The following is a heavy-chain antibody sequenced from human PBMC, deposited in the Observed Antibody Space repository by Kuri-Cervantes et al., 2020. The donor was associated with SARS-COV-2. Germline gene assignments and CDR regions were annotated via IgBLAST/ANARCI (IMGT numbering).Heavy chain of an antibody. D-gene: IGHD5-18*01. Sequence: GESLKISCAASGFTFSSYAMHWVRQAPGKGLEWVALTSFDGTNKYYADSVKGRVTISRDNSKSTLYLQLNSLRPEDTTVYYCARSSDTAMERELVYWGQGTLVTVSS. V-gene: IGHV3-30*04. J-gene: IGHJ4*02. CDR1: GFTFSSYA. CDR2: TSFDGTNK. CDR3: ARSSDTAMERELVY.